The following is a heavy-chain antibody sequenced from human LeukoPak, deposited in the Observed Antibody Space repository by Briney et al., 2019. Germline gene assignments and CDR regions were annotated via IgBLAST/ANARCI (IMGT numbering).Heavy chain of an antibody. CDR1: GFTFNSYA. V-gene: IGHV3-23*01. J-gene: IGHJ4*02. D-gene: IGHD1-26*01. CDR2: ITDTGIST. Sequence: PGGSLRLSCAASGFTFNSYAIAWVRQAPEKGLEWVSSITDTGISTYYADSVKGRFTISRDNSKNTLYLQMNSLRAEDTAVYYCAKGLRGNYDYWGQGTLVTVSS. CDR3: AKGLRGNYDY.